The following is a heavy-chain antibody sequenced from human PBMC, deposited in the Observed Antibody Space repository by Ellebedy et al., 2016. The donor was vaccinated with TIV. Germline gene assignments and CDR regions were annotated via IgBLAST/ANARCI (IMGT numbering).Heavy chain of an antibody. CDR1: GFTFPNYW. CDR3: ARDVGIPERDWYFDL. Sequence: PGGSLRLSCAASGFTFPNYWMHWVRQTPGKGLVWVSRINIDGTYTTYADSVKGRLTISRDNGENSLYLQMDSVRVDDTAVYYCARDVGIPERDWYFDLWGRGTLVTVSS. CDR2: INIDGTYT. J-gene: IGHJ2*01. D-gene: IGHD2-21*01. V-gene: IGHV3-74*03.